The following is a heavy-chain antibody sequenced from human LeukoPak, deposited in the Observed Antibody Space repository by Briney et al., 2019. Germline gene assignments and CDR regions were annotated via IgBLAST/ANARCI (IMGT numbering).Heavy chain of an antibody. J-gene: IGHJ5*02. D-gene: IGHD5-12*01. V-gene: IGHV4-39*01. CDR3: ARLRRTLNWFDP. Sequence: SETLSLTCTVSGGSISSSNYYWGWIRQPPGKGLEWIGSIYYSGSTYYNPSLKSRVTISVDTSKNQFSLKLSSVTAADTAVYCCARLRRTLNWFDPWGQGTLVTVSS. CDR2: IYYSGST. CDR1: GGSISSSNYY.